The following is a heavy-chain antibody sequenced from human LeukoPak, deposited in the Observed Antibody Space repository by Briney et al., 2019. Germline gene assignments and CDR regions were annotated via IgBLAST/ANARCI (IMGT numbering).Heavy chain of an antibody. V-gene: IGHV4-34*01. Sequence: SETLSLTCAVYGGSFSGYYWSWIRQTPGKGVEWIGKINHSGSTNYNPSLKSRVTISVDTSKNQFSLKLSSVTAADTAVYYCARGLPMVRGVTTEYFQHWGQGTLVTVSS. J-gene: IGHJ1*01. CDR1: GGSFSGYY. CDR3: ARGLPMVRGVTTEYFQH. D-gene: IGHD3-10*01. CDR2: INHSGST.